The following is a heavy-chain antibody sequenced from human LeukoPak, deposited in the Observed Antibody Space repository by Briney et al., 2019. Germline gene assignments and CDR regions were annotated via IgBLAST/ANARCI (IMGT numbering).Heavy chain of an antibody. Sequence: GGSLRLSCATSGFTFSSYAMNWVRQAPGKGLEWASVISGSGGSTSYAESVKGRFTISRDNSKSTLFLQMNSLRAEDTAIYYCAKVLPPWYSSRDDNYCMDVWGKGTTVTVSS. V-gene: IGHV3-23*01. CDR2: ISGSGGST. D-gene: IGHD6-13*01. J-gene: IGHJ6*03. CDR3: AKVLPPWYSSRDDNYCMDV. CDR1: GFTFSSYA.